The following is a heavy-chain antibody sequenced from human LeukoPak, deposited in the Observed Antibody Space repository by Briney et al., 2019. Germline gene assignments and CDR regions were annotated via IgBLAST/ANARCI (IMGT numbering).Heavy chain of an antibody. CDR2: INHSGST. D-gene: IGHD3-10*01. Sequence: KSSETLSLTCAVYGGSFSGYYWSWIRRPPGKGLEWIGEINHSGSTNYNPSLKSRVTISVDTSKNQFSLKLSSVTAADTAVYYCATRITMVRGVHNWGQGTLVTVSS. CDR1: GGSFSGYY. CDR3: ATRITMVRGVHN. V-gene: IGHV4-34*01. J-gene: IGHJ4*02.